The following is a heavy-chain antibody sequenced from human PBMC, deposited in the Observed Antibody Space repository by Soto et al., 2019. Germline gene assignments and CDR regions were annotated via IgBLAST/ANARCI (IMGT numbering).Heavy chain of an antibody. D-gene: IGHD2-15*01. CDR3: ARDPIAATSTGYYMDV. Sequence: QVRLVQSGAEVKKPGSSVKVSCKASGGTFSSYTISWVRQAPGQGLEWMGRIIPILGIANYAQKFQGRVTITADKSTSTAYMELSSLRSEDTAVYYCARDPIAATSTGYYMDVWGKGTTVTVSS. J-gene: IGHJ6*03. V-gene: IGHV1-69*08. CDR2: IIPILGIA. CDR1: GGTFSSYT.